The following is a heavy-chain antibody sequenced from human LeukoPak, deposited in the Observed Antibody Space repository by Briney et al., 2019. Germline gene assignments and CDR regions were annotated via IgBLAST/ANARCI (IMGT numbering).Heavy chain of an antibody. D-gene: IGHD3-10*01. CDR2: ISYSGSS. V-gene: IGHV4-39*01. CDR3: ARHGYYYSSGPLFDS. CDR1: GGSISSNTYY. J-gene: IGHJ4*02. Sequence: SETLSLTCTFSGGSISSNTYYWAWIRQPPGKGLAWIGTISYSGSSYYNPSLNSRVTISVDTSKNQFFLNLTSVTATDTALYYCARHGYYYSSGPLFDSWGQGTLVTVSS.